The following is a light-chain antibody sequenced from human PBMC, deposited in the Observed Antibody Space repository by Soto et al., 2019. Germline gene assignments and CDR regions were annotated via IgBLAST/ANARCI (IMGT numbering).Light chain of an antibody. V-gene: IGKV1-5*03. J-gene: IGKJ1*01. CDR2: KAS. Sequence: DLQMPHSPSTLSGSVGDRVTITCRASQTISSWLAWYQQKPGKAPKLLIYKASTLKSGVPSRFSGSGSGTDFTLTISSLQPEDFATYYCQQSYTTPRTFGQATKADIK. CDR3: QQSYTTPRT. CDR1: QTISSW.